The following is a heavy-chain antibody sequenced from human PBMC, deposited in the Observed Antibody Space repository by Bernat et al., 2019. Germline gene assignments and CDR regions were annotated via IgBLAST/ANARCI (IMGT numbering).Heavy chain of an antibody. CDR2: IYYSGST. CDR3: ARQGNTAYDYVGGSYRSVWFDP. J-gene: IGHJ5*02. CDR1: GGSISSSSYY. D-gene: IGHD3-16*02. V-gene: IGHV4-39*01. Sequence: QLQLQESGPGLVKPSETLSLTCTVSGGSISSSSYYWGWLRQPPGKGLEWIGSIYYSGSTYYNPSLKSRVTISVDTSKNQLSLKLSSVTAADTAVYYCARQGNTAYDYVGGSYRSVWFDPWGQGTLVTVSS.